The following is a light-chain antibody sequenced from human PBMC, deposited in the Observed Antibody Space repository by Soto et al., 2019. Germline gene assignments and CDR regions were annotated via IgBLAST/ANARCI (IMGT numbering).Light chain of an antibody. CDR2: GAS. J-gene: IGKJ1*01. V-gene: IGKV3-15*01. CDR3: QQYKNWPWK. Sequence: EIVMTQSPATLSVSPGERATLSCRTSQSVSSSLAWYQQKPGQAPSLLTYGASTRATGIPARFSGSGSGTEFTLTISSLQSEDCAVYYCQQYKNWPWKFGQGTKV. CDR1: QSVSSS.